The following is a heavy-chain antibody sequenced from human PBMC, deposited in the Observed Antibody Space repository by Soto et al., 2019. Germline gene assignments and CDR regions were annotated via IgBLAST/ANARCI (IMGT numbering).Heavy chain of an antibody. J-gene: IGHJ4*02. CDR2: ISYDGSNK. Sequence: GGSLRLSCAASGFTFSSYAMHWVRQAPGKGLEWVAVISYDGSNKYYADSVKGRFTISRDNSKNTLYLQMNSLRAEDTAVYYCARDLWKIAAAGLDYWGQGTLVTVSS. CDR1: GFTFSSYA. V-gene: IGHV3-30-3*01. CDR3: ARDLWKIAAAGLDY. D-gene: IGHD6-13*01.